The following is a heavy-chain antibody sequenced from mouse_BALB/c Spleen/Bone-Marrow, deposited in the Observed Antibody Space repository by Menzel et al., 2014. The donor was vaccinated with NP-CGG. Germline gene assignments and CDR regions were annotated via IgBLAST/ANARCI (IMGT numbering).Heavy chain of an antibody. CDR3: TRGGNWEDFDY. V-gene: IGHV5-17*02. D-gene: IGHD4-1*01. CDR1: GFTFSSFG. Sequence: EVKLVESGGGLVQPGGSRKLSCAASGFTFSSFGMHWVRQAPERGLELVAYISSGSSTIFYADTVKGRFTISRDNPKNTLFLQMTSLRSEDTAMYYCTRGGNWEDFDYWGQGTTLTVSS. CDR2: ISSGSSTI. J-gene: IGHJ2*01.